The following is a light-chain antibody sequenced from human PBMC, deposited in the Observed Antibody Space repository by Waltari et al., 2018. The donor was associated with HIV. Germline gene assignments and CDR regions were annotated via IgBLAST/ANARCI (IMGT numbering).Light chain of an antibody. Sequence: QSALTQPRSVSGSPGQSVTISCTGTSSDVGLYKYVSWYQQHPGKVPKPLIYDLNDRPSGVPDRFSGSKSGTTASLTISGLQAEDEAFYYCCSYAGSYTLIFGGGTRLTVL. CDR3: CSYAGSYTLI. CDR1: SSDVGLYKY. V-gene: IGLV2-11*01. J-gene: IGLJ2*01. CDR2: DLN.